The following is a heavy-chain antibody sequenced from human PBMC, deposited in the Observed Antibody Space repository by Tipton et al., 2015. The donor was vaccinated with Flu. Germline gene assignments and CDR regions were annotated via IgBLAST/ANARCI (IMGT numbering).Heavy chain of an antibody. D-gene: IGHD5-12*01. Sequence: TLSLTCTVSNASLSGSYWWSWVRQPPAKGLEWIGAIFHNGETNYSPSLKSRVTMSVDTSKNQFSLKLNSLTAADTAVYYCARDIVPSGSGYDYQFDYWGQGTLVTVSS. J-gene: IGHJ4*02. CDR1: NASLSGSYW. V-gene: IGHV4-4*02. CDR3: ARDIVPSGSGYDYQFDY. CDR2: IFHNGET.